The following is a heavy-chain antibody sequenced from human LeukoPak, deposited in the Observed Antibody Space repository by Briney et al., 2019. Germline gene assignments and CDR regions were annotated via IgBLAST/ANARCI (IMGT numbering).Heavy chain of an antibody. CDR3: ARGKRELLYYFDY. D-gene: IGHD1-26*01. J-gene: IGHJ4*02. V-gene: IGHV4-39*07. CDR1: GGSISSSNYY. Sequence: SETLSLTCTVSGGSISSSNYYWGWIRQPPGKGLEWIGSIYYSGSTNYNPSLKSRVTISVDTSKNQFSLKLSSVTAADTAVYYCARGKRELLYYFDYWGQGTLVTVSS. CDR2: IYYSGST.